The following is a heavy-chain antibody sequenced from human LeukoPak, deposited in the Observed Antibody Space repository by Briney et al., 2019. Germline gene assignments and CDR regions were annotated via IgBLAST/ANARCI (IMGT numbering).Heavy chain of an antibody. J-gene: IGHJ4*02. CDR2: ISGSGDSST. CDR1: GFTFSIYA. D-gene: IGHD6-13*01. Sequence: GGSLRLSCAASGFTFSIYAMSWVRQAPGRGLEWVSAISGSGDSSTYYADSVKGRFTISRDNSKNTLYLQMNDLRAEDTAVYYCAKDTTTGYSSSWWGQGTLVTVSS. CDR3: AKDTTTGYSSSW. V-gene: IGHV3-23*01.